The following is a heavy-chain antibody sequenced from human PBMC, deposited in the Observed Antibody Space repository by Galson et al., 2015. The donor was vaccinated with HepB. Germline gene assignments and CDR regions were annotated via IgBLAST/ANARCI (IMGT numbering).Heavy chain of an antibody. CDR3: ATLRYDYDSTPFPFDY. D-gene: IGHD5-12*01. Sequence: SLRLSCAASGFTFSSYAMSWVRQAPGKGLEWVSAVSGSGGSTYYADSVKGRSTISRDNSKNTLYLQMNSLRAEDTAVYYCATLRYDYDSTPFPFDYWGQGTLVTVSS. J-gene: IGHJ4*02. CDR1: GFTFSSYA. V-gene: IGHV3-23*01. CDR2: VSGSGGST.